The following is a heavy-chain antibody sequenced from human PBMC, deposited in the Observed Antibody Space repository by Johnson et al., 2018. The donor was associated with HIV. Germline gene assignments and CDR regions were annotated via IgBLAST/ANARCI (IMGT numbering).Heavy chain of an antibody. CDR2: IRYDGSNK. Sequence: QVQLVESGGGVVQPGGSLRLSCVASGFTFNSYGMHWVRQAPGKGLEWVAFIRYDGSNKYYADSVKGRFTISRDNSKNTLFLQMSSLRTEDTALYYCARALVEYSSSCAFDIWGQGTMVTVSS. D-gene: IGHD6-6*01. V-gene: IGHV3-30*02. CDR3: ARALVEYSSSCAFDI. J-gene: IGHJ3*02. CDR1: GFTFNSYG.